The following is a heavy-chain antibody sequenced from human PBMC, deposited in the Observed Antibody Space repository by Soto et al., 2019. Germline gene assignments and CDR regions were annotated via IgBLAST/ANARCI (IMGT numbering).Heavy chain of an antibody. V-gene: IGHV4-59*01. D-gene: IGHD2-21*02. CDR3: ARDLWGYCGTDCYPLDV. Sequence: SGTLSLTCTVSGPSIFGYYWSWILQPPGKGLEWIGYMYNTGSTVYNPSFKSRVTISVDTSKNQFSLKLNSVTAADTAVYYCARDLWGYCGTDCYPLDVWGQGTTVT. CDR2: MYNTGST. CDR1: GPSIFGYY. J-gene: IGHJ6*02.